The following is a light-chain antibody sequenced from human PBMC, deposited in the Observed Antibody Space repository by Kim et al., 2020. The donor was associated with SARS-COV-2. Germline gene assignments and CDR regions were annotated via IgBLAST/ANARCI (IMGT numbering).Light chain of an antibody. CDR3: NSRDSRGNHVV. CDR1: SLRSYY. Sequence: SSELTQDPAVSVALGQPVRITCQGDSLRSYYASWYQQKPGQAPVLVIYGKNNRPSGIPDRFSGSSSGNTASLTITGAQAEDEADYYCNSRDSRGNHVVFG. V-gene: IGLV3-19*01. CDR2: GKN. J-gene: IGLJ2*01.